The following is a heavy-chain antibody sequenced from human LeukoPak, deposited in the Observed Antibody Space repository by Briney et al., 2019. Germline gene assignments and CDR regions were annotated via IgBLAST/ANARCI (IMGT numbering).Heavy chain of an antibody. Sequence: ETLSLTCTVSGGSISSYYWSWIRQPPGKGLEWIGYIYYSGSTNYNPSLKSRVTISVDTSKNQFSLKLSSVTAADTAVYYCARARGGYPFDYWGQGTLVTVSS. D-gene: IGHD5-12*01. V-gene: IGHV4-59*01. J-gene: IGHJ4*02. CDR1: GGSISSYY. CDR2: IYYSGST. CDR3: ARARGGYPFDY.